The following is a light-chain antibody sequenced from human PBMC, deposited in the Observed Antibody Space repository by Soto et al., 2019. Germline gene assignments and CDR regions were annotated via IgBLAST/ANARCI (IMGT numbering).Light chain of an antibody. V-gene: IGLV2-11*01. Sequence: QSVLTQPRSVSGSPGQSVTISCTGTSRDVGGYNYVSWYQQHPGKAPKLMIYDVSKRPSGVPDRFSGSKSGNTASLTISGLQAEDEADYYCCSYVGTYSYVFGTGTKVTVL. CDR3: CSYVGTYSYV. J-gene: IGLJ1*01. CDR2: DVS. CDR1: SRDVGGYNY.